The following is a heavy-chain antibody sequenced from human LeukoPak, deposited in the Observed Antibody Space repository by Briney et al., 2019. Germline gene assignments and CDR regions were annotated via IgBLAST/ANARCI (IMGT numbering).Heavy chain of an antibody. V-gene: IGHV4-38-2*02. Sequence: SETLSLTCIVSSYSINSDYYWGWIRQPPGKGLEWIGSIYHSGSTYYNPSLKSRVSISVDTSKNQFSLELSSVTAADTAVYCCARAPIVVEPAATYFDYWGQGTLVTVSS. D-gene: IGHD2-2*01. CDR1: SYSINSDYY. J-gene: IGHJ4*02. CDR2: IYHSGST. CDR3: ARAPIVVEPAATYFDY.